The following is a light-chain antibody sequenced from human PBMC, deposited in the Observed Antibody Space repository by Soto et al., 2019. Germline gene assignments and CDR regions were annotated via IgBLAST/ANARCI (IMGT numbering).Light chain of an antibody. CDR1: QTVDTNY. Sequence: EIVLTQSPGTLSLSPGERATLSCRASQTVDTNYLAWYQQISGQAPRLLIYGSSTRATGIPDRFSGSGSGTDFTLTISRLDPEDSAVYYCQQYATSPWTFGQGTKVEIK. V-gene: IGKV3-20*01. CDR3: QQYATSPWT. J-gene: IGKJ1*01. CDR2: GSS.